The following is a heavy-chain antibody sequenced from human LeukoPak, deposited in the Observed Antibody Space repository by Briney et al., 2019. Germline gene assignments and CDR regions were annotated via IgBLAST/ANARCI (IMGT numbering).Heavy chain of an antibody. CDR2: MTPNSVAI. CDR3: ASGIVVVRGSTPEYSAFDV. J-gene: IGHJ3*01. D-gene: IGHD2-15*01. CDR1: GHTFSDYH. Sequence: ASMKVSCKASGHTFSDYHIHWVRQAAGQGLEWMGWMTPNSVAINLAQKFQGRVTMTRDTSTTTAYMVLSSVRSDDTAFYYCASGIVVVRGSTPEYSAFDVWLQGTMVSVCS. V-gene: IGHV1-2*02.